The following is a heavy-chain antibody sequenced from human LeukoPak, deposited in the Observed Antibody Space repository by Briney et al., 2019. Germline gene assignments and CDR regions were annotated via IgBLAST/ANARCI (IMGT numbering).Heavy chain of an antibody. V-gene: IGHV4-30-2*01. CDR1: GGSISSGGYY. D-gene: IGHD2-15*01. J-gene: IGHJ4*02. CDR2: IYHSGST. CDR3: ARGPSGPQGGH. Sequence: PSETLSLTCTVSGGSISSGGYYWSWIRQPPGKGLEWIGYIYHSGSTYYNPSLKSRVTVSVDTSKNQFSLRLSSLTAADTAVYYCARGPSGPQGGHWGQGILVTVSS.